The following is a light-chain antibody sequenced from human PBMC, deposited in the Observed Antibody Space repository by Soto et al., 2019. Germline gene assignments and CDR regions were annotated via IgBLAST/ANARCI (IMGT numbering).Light chain of an antibody. CDR2: GAS. J-gene: IGKJ2*01. Sequence: EMVLTQSPGTLSLSPGKRATLSCRASQRVTSVHLAWYQQRPGQAPRLLIYGASNRATGVTERFTGSASGTDLNLTISRLGPEDSATHYCQYYGASPLYTFGRGTQLEIE. CDR1: QRVTSVH. V-gene: IGKV3-20*01. CDR3: QYYGASPLYT.